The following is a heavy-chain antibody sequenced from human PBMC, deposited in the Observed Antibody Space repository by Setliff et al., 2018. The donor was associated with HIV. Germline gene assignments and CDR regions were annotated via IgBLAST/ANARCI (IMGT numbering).Heavy chain of an antibody. CDR1: GLTVTNNY. D-gene: IGHD1-1*01. J-gene: IGHJ6*02. CDR2: IYSGGNK. V-gene: IGHV3-66*02. Sequence: GESLTISCEASGLTVTNNYMSWVRQAPGKGLEWVSVIYSGGNKFYADSVKGRFTISRDNSKNTVYLQLNSLRAEDTAVYYCARDWGKTGYFYYGLDVWGQGTTVTVSS. CDR3: ARDWGKTGYFYYGLDV.